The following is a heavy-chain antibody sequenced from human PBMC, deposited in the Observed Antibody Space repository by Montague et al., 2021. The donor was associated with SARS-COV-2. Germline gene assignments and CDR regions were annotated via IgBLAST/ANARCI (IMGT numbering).Heavy chain of an antibody. CDR2: IRSKAYGGTT. CDR1: GFTFGDYA. CDR3: AAGLFYFDY. Sequence: SLRLSWAGSGFTFGDYAISWIRQTPGKGLEWVGFIRSKAYGGTTQYAASAEGKFTISRDDSKSIAYLQINSLKSDDTALYYAAAGLFYFDYWGQGALVTVSS. V-gene: IGHV3-49*03. J-gene: IGHJ4*02. D-gene: IGHD6-13*01.